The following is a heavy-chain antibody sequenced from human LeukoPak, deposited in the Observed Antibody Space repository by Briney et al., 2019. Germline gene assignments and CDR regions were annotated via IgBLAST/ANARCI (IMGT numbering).Heavy chain of an antibody. D-gene: IGHD2-15*01. CDR1: GGTFSNYA. CDR3: ARDPGDICSGGSCYSGWWFDP. J-gene: IGHJ5*02. Sequence: SVKVSCKASGGTFSNYAISWVRPAPGQGHEWMGGIIPMFDTTIYAQKFQGRVTITTDESTSTAYMELSSLRSEDTAVYYCARDPGDICSGGSCYSGWWFDPWGQGTLVTVSS. CDR2: IIPMFDTT. V-gene: IGHV1-69*05.